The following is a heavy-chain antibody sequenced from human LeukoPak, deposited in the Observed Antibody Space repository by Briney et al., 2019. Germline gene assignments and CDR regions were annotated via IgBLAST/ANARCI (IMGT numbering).Heavy chain of an antibody. CDR2: IWYDGSNK. Sequence: GRSLRLSCAASGFTFSSYCMHWVRQAPGKGREGVAVIWYDGSNKYYADSVKGRFTISRDNSKNTLYLQMNSLRAEDTAVYYCAKGLTITLGYSYMAVWGKGTTVTVSS. CDR3: AKGLTITLGYSYMAV. D-gene: IGHD4/OR15-4a*01. J-gene: IGHJ6*03. CDR1: GFTFSSYC. V-gene: IGHV3-33*06.